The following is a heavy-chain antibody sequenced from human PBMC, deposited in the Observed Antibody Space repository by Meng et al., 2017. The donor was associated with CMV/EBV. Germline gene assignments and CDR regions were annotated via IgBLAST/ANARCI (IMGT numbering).Heavy chain of an antibody. Sequence: GSLRLSCTVSGGSISSYYWSWIRQPPGKGLEWIGYIYYSGSTNYNPSLKSRVTISVDTSKNQFSLKLSSVTAADTAAYYCARGGALAAFDIWGQGTMVTVSS. J-gene: IGHJ3*02. CDR2: IYYSGST. D-gene: IGHD3-16*01. V-gene: IGHV4-59*01. CDR1: GGSISSYY. CDR3: ARGGALAAFDI.